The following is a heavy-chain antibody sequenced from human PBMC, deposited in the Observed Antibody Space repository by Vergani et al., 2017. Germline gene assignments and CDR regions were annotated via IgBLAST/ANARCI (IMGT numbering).Heavy chain of an antibody. V-gene: IGHV4-4*03. J-gene: IGHJ6*03. CDR2: IFYSGTT. CDR1: GDSISSNNC. D-gene: IGHD6-25*01. CDR3: ARVDTQVPATSHFYYMDV. Sequence: QVQLQESGPGLVKPPGTLSLTCAVSGDSISSNNCWTWVRQRPGKGMEWIGYIFYSGTTYDNPPLRSRLTISVDTSQNQFSLKLRSVTAADTAVYYCARVDTQVPATSHFYYMDVWGKGTTVVVSS.